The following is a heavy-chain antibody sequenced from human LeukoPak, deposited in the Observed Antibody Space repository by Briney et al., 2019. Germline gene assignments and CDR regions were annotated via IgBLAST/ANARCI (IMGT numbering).Heavy chain of an antibody. Sequence: SETLSLTCAVYGRSFSGYYWSWIRQPPGKGLEWIGEINHSGSTNYNPSLKSRVTISVDTSKNQFSLKLSSVTAADTAVYYCARGRGDFWSGYRFDPWGQGTLVTVSS. CDR3: ARGRGDFWSGYRFDP. CDR2: INHSGST. V-gene: IGHV4-34*01. CDR1: GRSFSGYY. J-gene: IGHJ5*02. D-gene: IGHD3-3*01.